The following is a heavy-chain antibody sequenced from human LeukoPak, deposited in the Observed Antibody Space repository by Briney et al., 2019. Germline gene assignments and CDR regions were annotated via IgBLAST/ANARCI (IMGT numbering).Heavy chain of an antibody. D-gene: IGHD5-24*01. V-gene: IGHV3-53*01. CDR2: IYSGGST. CDR1: GFTVSSNY. Sequence: GGSLRLSCAASGFTVSSNYMSWVRQAPGKGLEWVSVIYSGGSTYYADSVKGRFTISRDNAKNSLYLQMNSLRAEDTAIYYCTRVGYIDEGIDYGGQGTLVPVSS. J-gene: IGHJ4*02. CDR3: TRVGYIDEGIDY.